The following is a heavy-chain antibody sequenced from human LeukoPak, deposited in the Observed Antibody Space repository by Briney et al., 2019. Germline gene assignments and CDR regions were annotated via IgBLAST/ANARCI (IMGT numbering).Heavy chain of an antibody. V-gene: IGHV3-23*01. CDR1: GFTFSRYA. CDR2: IRARGGST. CDR3: AKDSLGYCSSTSCYAFDY. Sequence: GGSLRLSCAASGFTFSRYAMTWVRQVPGKGLEWVSTIRARGGSTYYADSVKGRFTISRDNSKNTLYLQMNSLRAEDTAVYYCAKDSLGYCSSTSCYAFDYWGQGTLVTVSS. D-gene: IGHD2-2*03. J-gene: IGHJ4*02.